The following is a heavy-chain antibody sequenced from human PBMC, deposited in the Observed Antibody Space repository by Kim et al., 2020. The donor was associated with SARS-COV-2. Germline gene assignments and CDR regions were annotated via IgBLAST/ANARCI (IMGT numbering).Heavy chain of an antibody. V-gene: IGHV4-39*01. CDR3: ARRGEDGSGSYYFDY. D-gene: IGHD3-10*01. CDR2: IYYSGST. Sequence: SETLSLTCTVSGGSISSSSYYWGWIRQPPGKGLEWIGSIYYSGSTYYNPSLKSRVTISVDTSKNQFSLKLSSVTAADTAVYYCARRGEDGSGSYYFDYWGQGTLVTVSS. J-gene: IGHJ4*02. CDR1: GGSISSSSYY.